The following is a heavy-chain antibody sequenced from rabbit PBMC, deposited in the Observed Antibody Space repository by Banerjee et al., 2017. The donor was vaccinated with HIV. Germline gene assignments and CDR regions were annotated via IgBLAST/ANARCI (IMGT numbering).Heavy chain of an antibody. CDR1: GFIFSSYG. CDR3: AAGYAGYGYATRGMDL. J-gene: IGHJ6*01. Sequence: QEQLVESGGGLVQPGGSLKLSCKVSGFIFSSYGMSWVRQAPGKGLEWIGYIDPVFGSTYYAGWVNGRFTISLDNAQNTVFLQMTSLTAADTATYFCAAGYAGYGYATRGMDLWGPGTLVTVS. CDR2: IDPVFGST. V-gene: IGHV1S47*01. D-gene: IGHD6-1*01.